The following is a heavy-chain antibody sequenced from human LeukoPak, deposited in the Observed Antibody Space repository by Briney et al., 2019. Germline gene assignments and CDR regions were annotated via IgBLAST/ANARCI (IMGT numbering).Heavy chain of an antibody. V-gene: IGHV1-8*03. Sequence: ASVTVSCTASGYTFTNHDINWVRQAPGQGLEWMGWMNPNSGNTGYSQKFQGRLTITRDTSISTAYMELSSLRSDDTAVYYCVRMTVRGVISPWGQGTRVTVSS. CDR1: GYTFTNHD. CDR3: VRMTVRGVISP. D-gene: IGHD3-10*01. CDR2: MNPNSGNT. J-gene: IGHJ5*02.